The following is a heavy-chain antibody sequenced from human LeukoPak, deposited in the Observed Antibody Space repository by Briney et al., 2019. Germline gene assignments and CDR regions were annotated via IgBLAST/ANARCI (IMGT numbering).Heavy chain of an antibody. CDR2: ISSSSSYI. D-gene: IGHD3-3*01. CDR1: GFTFSSYS. Sequence: PGGSLRLSCAASGFTFSSYSMNWVRQAPGKGLEWVSSISSSSSYIYYADSVKGRFTISRDNAKNSLYLQMNSLRAEDTAVYYCARDTLKGVEVLRFLEWLSPNFDYWGQGTLVTVSS. CDR3: ARDTLKGVEVLRFLEWLSPNFDY. V-gene: IGHV3-21*01. J-gene: IGHJ4*02.